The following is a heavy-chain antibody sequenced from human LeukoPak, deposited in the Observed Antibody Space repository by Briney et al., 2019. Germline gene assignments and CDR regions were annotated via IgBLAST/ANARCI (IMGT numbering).Heavy chain of an antibody. CDR1: GGSISSGSYY. Sequence: PSETLSLTCTVSGGSISSGSYYWSWIRQPAGKGLEWIGRIYTSGSTNYNPSLKSRVTISVDASRNQFSLKLSSVTAADTAVYYCARGNYQILTGYFTSFAYWGQGTLVTVSS. CDR3: ARGNYQILTGYFTSFAY. D-gene: IGHD3-9*01. J-gene: IGHJ4*02. V-gene: IGHV4-61*02. CDR2: IYTSGST.